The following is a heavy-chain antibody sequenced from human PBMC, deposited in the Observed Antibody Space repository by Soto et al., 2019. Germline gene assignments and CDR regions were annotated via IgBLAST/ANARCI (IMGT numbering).Heavy chain of an antibody. CDR2: INHSGST. CDR1: GGSFSGYY. D-gene: IGHD6-6*01. CDR3: ARGQARGIAARRYYGMDV. J-gene: IGHJ6*02. Sequence: PSETLSLTCAVYGGSFSGYYWSWIRQPPGKGLEWIGEINHSGSTNYNPSLKSRVTISVDTSKNQFSLKLSSVTAADTAVYYCARGQARGIAARRYYGMDVWGQGTMVTVSS. V-gene: IGHV4-34*01.